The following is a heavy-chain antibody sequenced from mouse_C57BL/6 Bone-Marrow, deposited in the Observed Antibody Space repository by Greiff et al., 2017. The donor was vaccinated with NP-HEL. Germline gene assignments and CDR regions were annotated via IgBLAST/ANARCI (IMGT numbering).Heavy chain of an antibody. CDR1: GYTFTSYW. Sequence: EVQLQQSGTVLARPGASVKMSCKTSGYTFTSYWMHWVKQRPGQGLEWIGAIYPENSDTSYNQKFKGKAKLTAVTSASTAYMELSSLTNEDSAVYYCTRPSYSNYEVWFAYWGQGTLVTVSA. V-gene: IGHV1-5*01. CDR3: TRPSYSNYEVWFAY. CDR2: IYPENSDT. J-gene: IGHJ3*01. D-gene: IGHD2-5*01.